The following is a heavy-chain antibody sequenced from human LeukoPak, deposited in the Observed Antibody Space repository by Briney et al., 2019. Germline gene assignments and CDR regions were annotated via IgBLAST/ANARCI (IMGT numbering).Heavy chain of an antibody. V-gene: IGHV1-2*02. CDR3: ARPMITFGGVKAGFDY. J-gene: IGHJ4*02. CDR1: GYTFTGYY. Sequence: ASVKVSCKASGYTFTGYYMHWVRQAPGQGLEWMGWINPNSGGTNYAQKFQGRVTMTRDTSISTAYMELSRLRSDDTAAYYCARPMITFGGVKAGFDYWGQGTLVTVSS. CDR2: INPNSGGT. D-gene: IGHD3-16*01.